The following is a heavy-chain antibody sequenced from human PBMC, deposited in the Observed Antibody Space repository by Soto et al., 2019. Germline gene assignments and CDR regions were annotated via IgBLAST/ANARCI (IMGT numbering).Heavy chain of an antibody. V-gene: IGHV4-31*03. CDR2: IYYSGST. D-gene: IGHD2-15*01. CDR1: GGSISSGGYY. Sequence: QVQLQESGPGLVKPSQTLSLTCTVSGGSISSGGYYWSWIRQHPGKGLEWIGYIYYSGSTYYNPSLKSRVTLSVDTSKNQFSLKLSSVTAADTAVYYCARDPYCSGGSCYSDAFDIWGQGTMVTVSS. J-gene: IGHJ3*02. CDR3: ARDPYCSGGSCYSDAFDI.